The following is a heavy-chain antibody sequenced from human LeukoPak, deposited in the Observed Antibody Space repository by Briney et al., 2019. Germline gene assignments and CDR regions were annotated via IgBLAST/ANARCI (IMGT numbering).Heavy chain of an antibody. V-gene: IGHV1-69*13. Sequence: SVKVSCKASGGTFSSYAISWVRQAPGQGLEWMGGIIPIFGTANYAQKFQGRVTITADESTSTAYMELSSLRSEDTAVHYCARETNYYGSGSFDYWGQGTLVTVSS. CDR3: ARETNYYGSGSFDY. D-gene: IGHD3-10*01. CDR1: GGTFSSYA. CDR2: IIPIFGTA. J-gene: IGHJ4*02.